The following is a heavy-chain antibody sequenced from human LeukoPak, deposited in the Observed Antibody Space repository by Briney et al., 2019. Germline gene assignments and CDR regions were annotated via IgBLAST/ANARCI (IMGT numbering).Heavy chain of an antibody. D-gene: IGHD2-15*01. CDR3: ARGVIEGGSCNY. J-gene: IGHJ4*02. CDR1: GYTLTELP. Sequence: ASVKVSCKVSGYTLTELPMHWVRQAPGKGLEWMGGFDPEDGETIYAQKFQGRVTMTRNTSISTAYMELSSLRSEDTAVYYCARGVIEGGSCNYWGQGTLVTVSS. CDR2: FDPEDGET. V-gene: IGHV1-24*01.